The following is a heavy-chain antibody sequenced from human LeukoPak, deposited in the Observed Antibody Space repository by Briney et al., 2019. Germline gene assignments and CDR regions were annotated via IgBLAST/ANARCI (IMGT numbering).Heavy chain of an antibody. V-gene: IGHV4-39*01. CDR1: GGSISSSSYY. J-gene: IGHJ4*02. CDR3: ARATTVANPAY. CDR2: IYYSGST. Sequence: PSETLSLTCTGSGGSISSSSYYWGWIRQPPGKGLEWIGSIYYSGSTYYNPSLKSRVTISVDTSQNPCPLKPSSVTAADTAVYYCARATTVANPAYGGQGTLVTVSS. D-gene: IGHD4-17*01.